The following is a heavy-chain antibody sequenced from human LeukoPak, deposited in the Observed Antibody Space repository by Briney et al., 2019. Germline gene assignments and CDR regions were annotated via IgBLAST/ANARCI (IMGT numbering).Heavy chain of an antibody. Sequence: GSLRLSCAASGFSFSDYTMNWVRQAPGKGLEWVSYISSSGSAIYYADSVKGRFPISRDNAKNSLSLQMNSLRDEDTAVYYCARDSPYQGVWGQGTTVTVSS. J-gene: IGHJ6*02. CDR2: ISSSGSAI. CDR1: GFSFSDYT. V-gene: IGHV3-48*02. CDR3: ARDSPYQGV.